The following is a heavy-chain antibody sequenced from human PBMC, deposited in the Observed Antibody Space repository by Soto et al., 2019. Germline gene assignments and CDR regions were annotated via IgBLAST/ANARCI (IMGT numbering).Heavy chain of an antibody. V-gene: IGHV4-34*01. CDR3: ASIYGSGSGPYYYGMDV. J-gene: IGHJ6*02. CDR2: INHSGST. CDR1: GGSFSGYY. D-gene: IGHD3-10*01. Sequence: SETLSLTCAAYGGSFSGYYWSWIRQPPGKGLEWIGEINHSGSTNYNPSLKSRVTISVDTSKNQFSLKLSSVTAADTAVYYCASIYGSGSGPYYYGMDVWGQGTTVA.